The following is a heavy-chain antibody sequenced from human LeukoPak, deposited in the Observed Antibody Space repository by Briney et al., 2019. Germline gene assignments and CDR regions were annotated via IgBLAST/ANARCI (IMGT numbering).Heavy chain of an antibody. V-gene: IGHV4-39*02. D-gene: IGHD2-2*02. CDR3: ARGPLYTESFARTWFDA. J-gene: IGHJ5*02. CDR2: IYYSGNT. CDR1: GFIFSSYY. Sequence: GSLRLSCAASGFIFSSYYMRWVRQPPGKGLEWIGSIYYSGNTYYNPSLKGRGTIAIDKSTGHFSLKLRSVTAADTAIYFCARGPLYTESFARTWFDAWGRGSVVTLSS.